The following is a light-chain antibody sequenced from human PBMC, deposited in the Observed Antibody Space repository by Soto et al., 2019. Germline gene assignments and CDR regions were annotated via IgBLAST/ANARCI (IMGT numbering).Light chain of an antibody. J-gene: IGLJ3*02. CDR2: QDS. Sequence: SYELTQPPSVSVSPGQTASITCSGDKLGDKYACWYQQKPGQSPVLVIYQDSKRPSGIPERFSCSNSGNTATLTISGTQAMDEADYYCQAWDSSTAWRVFGGGTKLTVL. CDR3: QAWDSSTAWRV. V-gene: IGLV3-1*01. CDR1: KLGDKY.